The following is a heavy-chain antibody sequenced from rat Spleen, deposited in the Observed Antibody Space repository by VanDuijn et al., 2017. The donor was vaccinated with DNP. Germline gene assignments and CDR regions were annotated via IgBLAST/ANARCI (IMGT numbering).Heavy chain of an antibody. Sequence: EVQLVDSGGGLVQPGSSLKLSCVASGFTFSNYNMHWIRQAPKQGLEWIALIYYDSSDNYYADSVKGRFTISRDNSKNTLFLEMNSLRSEDTAMYYCARGGSSRFDYWGQGVMVTVSS. D-gene: IGHD5-1*01. CDR1: GFTFSNYN. CDR3: ARGGSSRFDY. V-gene: IGHV5-50*01. J-gene: IGHJ2*01. CDR2: IYYDSSDN.